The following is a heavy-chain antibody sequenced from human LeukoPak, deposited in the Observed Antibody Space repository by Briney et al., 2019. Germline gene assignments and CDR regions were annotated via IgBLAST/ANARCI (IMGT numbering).Heavy chain of an antibody. J-gene: IGHJ3*02. Sequence: SETLSLTFTVSGGSISGYYWSWIRQPPGKGLEWIGYIYYSGSTNYNPSLKSRVTISVDTSKNQFSLKLSSVTAADTAVYYCARDGSSSWIDAFDIWGQGTMVTVSS. CDR3: ARDGSSSWIDAFDI. CDR1: GGSISGYY. D-gene: IGHD6-13*01. V-gene: IGHV4-59*01. CDR2: IYYSGST.